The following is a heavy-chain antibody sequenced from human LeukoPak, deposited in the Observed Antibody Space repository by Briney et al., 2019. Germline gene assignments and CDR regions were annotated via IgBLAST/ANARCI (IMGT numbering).Heavy chain of an antibody. D-gene: IGHD6-19*01. CDR3: ARDLAAVAWDY. CDR1: GFTFSSYS. CDR2: INSSSSYI. V-gene: IGHV3-21*01. Sequence: GGSLRLSCAASGFTFSSYSMNWVRQAPGKGLEWVSSINSSSSYIYYADSVKGRFTISRDNAKNSLYLQMNSLRAEDTAVYYCARDLAAVAWDYWGQGTLVTVSS. J-gene: IGHJ4*02.